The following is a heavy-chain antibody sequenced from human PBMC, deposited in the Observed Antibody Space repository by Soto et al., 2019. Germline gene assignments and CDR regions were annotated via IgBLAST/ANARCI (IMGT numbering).Heavy chain of an antibody. J-gene: IGHJ6*02. D-gene: IGHD6-19*01. Sequence: QVQLVQSGAEVKKPGASVTVSCKTSGYTFSNYGINWVRQAPGQGLEWMGWISGYNGNTNYAQTVQGRVTMTTDTSTSTEYMELRSLKSDDTAIYYCSRFIMVGGWFDPNYYHGMDVWGQGTTVTVSS. V-gene: IGHV1-18*01. CDR3: SRFIMVGGWFDPNYYHGMDV. CDR2: ISGYNGNT. CDR1: GYTFSNYG.